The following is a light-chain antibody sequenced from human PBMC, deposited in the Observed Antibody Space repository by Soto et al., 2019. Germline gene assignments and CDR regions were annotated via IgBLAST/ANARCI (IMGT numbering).Light chain of an antibody. CDR2: YDS. J-gene: IGLJ2*01. Sequence: SYELTQPPSVSVAPGKTARITCGGNNIGSKSVHWYQQKPGQAPVLVIYYDSDRPSGIPERFSGSNSGNTATLTISRVEAGDEADYYCQVWDSSSDRDVVFGGGTQLTDL. V-gene: IGLV3-21*04. CDR1: NIGSKS. CDR3: QVWDSSSDRDVV.